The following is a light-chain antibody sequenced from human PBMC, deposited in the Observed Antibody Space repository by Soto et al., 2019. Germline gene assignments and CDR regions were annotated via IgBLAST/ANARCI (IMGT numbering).Light chain of an antibody. CDR3: TSYAGGNNV. CDR2: EVN. Sequence: QSALTQPPSASGSPGQSVTISCTGTSSDVGGYNYVSWYQQHPVKVPKLMVYEVNKRPSGVPDSFSGSKSGNTAPLTVSGLQAEDEADYYCTSYAGGNNVFGTGTKLTVL. J-gene: IGLJ1*01. V-gene: IGLV2-8*01. CDR1: SSDVGGYNY.